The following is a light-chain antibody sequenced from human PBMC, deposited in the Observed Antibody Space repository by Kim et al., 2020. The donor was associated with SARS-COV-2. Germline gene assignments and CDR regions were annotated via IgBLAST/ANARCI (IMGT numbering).Light chain of an antibody. CDR3: QAWDSSIVV. CDR2: QDS. V-gene: IGLV3-1*01. CDR1: KLGDKY. J-gene: IGLJ2*01. Sequence: SYELTQPPSVSVSPGQTASITCSGDKLGDKYACWYQRKPGQSPVLVIYQDSKRPSGIPERFSGSNSGNTATLTISGTQAMDEADYYCQAWDSSIVVFGGGTQLTVL.